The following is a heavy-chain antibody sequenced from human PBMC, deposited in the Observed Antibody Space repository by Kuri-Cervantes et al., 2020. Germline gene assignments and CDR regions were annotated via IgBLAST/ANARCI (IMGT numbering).Heavy chain of an antibody. V-gene: IGHV1-45*02. CDR2: ITPFNGNT. Sequence: SVKVSCKASGYTFTYRYLHWVRQAPGQALEWMGWITPFNGNTNYAQKFQDRVTITRDRSMSTAYMELSSLRSEDTAMYYCARGFGIAVAGTDYWGQGTLVTVSS. CDR1: GYTFTYRY. J-gene: IGHJ4*02. CDR3: ARGFGIAVAGTDY. D-gene: IGHD6-19*01.